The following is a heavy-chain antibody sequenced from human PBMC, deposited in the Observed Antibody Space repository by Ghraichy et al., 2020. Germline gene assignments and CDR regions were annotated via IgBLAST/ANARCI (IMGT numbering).Heavy chain of an antibody. V-gene: IGHV3-74*01. J-gene: IGHJ4*02. Sequence: GGSLRLSCAASGFTFSSYWMHWVRQAPGKGLVWVSRINSDGSSTSYADSVKGRFTISRDNAKNTLYLQMNSLRAEDTAVYYCARAQYYYDSSGYYYNFDYWGQGTLVTVSS. D-gene: IGHD3-22*01. CDR1: GFTFSSYW. CDR3: ARAQYYYDSSGYYYNFDY. CDR2: INSDGSST.